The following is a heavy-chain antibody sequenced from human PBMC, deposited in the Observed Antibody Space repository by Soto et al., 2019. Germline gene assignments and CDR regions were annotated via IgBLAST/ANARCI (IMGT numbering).Heavy chain of an antibody. CDR3: ASGDCSSTSCYRTLYYYYGMDV. Sequence: ASVKVSCKASGYTFTSCGISWVRQAPGQGLEWMGWISAYNGNTNYAQKLQGRVTMTTDTSTSTAYMELRSLRSDDTAVYYCASGDCSSTSCYRTLYYYYGMDVWGQGTTVTVSS. CDR1: GYTFTSCG. D-gene: IGHD2-2*01. J-gene: IGHJ6*02. V-gene: IGHV1-18*01. CDR2: ISAYNGNT.